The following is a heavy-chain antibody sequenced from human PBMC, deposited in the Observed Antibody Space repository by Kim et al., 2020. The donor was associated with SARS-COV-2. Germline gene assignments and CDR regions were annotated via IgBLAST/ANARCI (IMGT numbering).Heavy chain of an antibody. CDR2: IISSRSYT. CDR1: GFTFSDYY. J-gene: IGHJ6*02. D-gene: IGHD3-16*02. Sequence: GGSLRLSCAASGFTFSDYYMSWIRQAPGKGLEWVSYIISSRSYTNYADSVKGRFTISRDNAKSSLYLQMNSLRAEDTAVCYCARVGYDYVWGSYRDYYYYYGMEVWGQGPPVTVSS. CDR3: ARVGYDYVWGSYRDYYYYYGMEV. V-gene: IGHV3-11*05.